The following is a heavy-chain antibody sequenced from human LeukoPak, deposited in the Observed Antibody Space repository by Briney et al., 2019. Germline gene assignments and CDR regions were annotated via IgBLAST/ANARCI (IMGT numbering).Heavy chain of an antibody. J-gene: IGHJ4*02. CDR1: GFTFSSYA. D-gene: IGHD5-18*01. CDR3: ARDGPPIQLWPAGYFDY. Sequence: PGRSLRLSCAASGFTFSSYAMHWVRQAPGKGLEWVAVISYDGSNKYYADSVKGRFTISRDNSKNTLYLQMNSLRAEDTAMYYCARDGPPIQLWPAGYFDYWGQGTLVTVSS. V-gene: IGHV3-30*04. CDR2: ISYDGSNK.